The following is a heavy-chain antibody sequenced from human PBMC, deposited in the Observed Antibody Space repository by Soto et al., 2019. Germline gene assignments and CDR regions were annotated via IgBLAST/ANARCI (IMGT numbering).Heavy chain of an antibody. Sequence: ASVKVSCKASGYTFTRYYMHWVRQAPGQGLEWMGIINPSGGSTSYAQKFQGRVTMTRDTSTSTVYMELSSLRSEDTAVYYCARDFVEVTSALYYFDNWGQGTLVTVSS. CDR1: GYTFTRYY. D-gene: IGHD2-2*01. CDR2: INPSGGST. V-gene: IGHV1-46*01. CDR3: ARDFVEVTSALYYFDN. J-gene: IGHJ4*02.